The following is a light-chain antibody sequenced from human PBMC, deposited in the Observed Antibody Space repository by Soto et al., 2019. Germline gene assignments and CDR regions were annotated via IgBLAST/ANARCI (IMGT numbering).Light chain of an antibody. CDR3: QQLNSSPFT. V-gene: IGKV1-9*01. CDR1: QGISNY. CDR2: AAS. J-gene: IGKJ3*01. Sequence: DIQLTQSPSFLSASVGDRVTITCRASQGISNYLAWYQQKPGKAPQLLIYAASTLQSGVPSRFRGGASGTGFTLPVSSLQPEDFATYCCQQLNSSPFTFGPGTKVDIK.